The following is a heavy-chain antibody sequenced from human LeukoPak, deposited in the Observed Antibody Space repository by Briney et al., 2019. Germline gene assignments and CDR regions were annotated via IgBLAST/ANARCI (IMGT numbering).Heavy chain of an antibody. Sequence: ASVKLSCTASGYTFTGYYMHWVRQAPGQGLEWMGWINPNSGGTNYAQKFQGRVTMTRDTSISTAYMELSRLRSDDTAVYYCARDRGIVVVPAAMTHNWFDPWGQGTLVTVSS. CDR2: INPNSGGT. CDR1: GYTFTGYY. CDR3: ARDRGIVVVPAAMTHNWFDP. D-gene: IGHD2-2*01. V-gene: IGHV1-2*02. J-gene: IGHJ5*02.